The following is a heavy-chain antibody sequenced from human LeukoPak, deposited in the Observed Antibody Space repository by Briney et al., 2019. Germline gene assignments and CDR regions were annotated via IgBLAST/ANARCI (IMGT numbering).Heavy chain of an antibody. Sequence: GGSLRLSCAASGFTFSSYAMSWVRQAPGKGLEWVAGISGSGGTTFYADSVKGRFTIYRDNSKNTLFLQMNSLRADDTAVYYCAKDRGYDFSYGLDVWGQGTTVTVSS. J-gene: IGHJ6*02. V-gene: IGHV3-23*01. CDR2: ISGSGGTT. D-gene: IGHD5-12*01. CDR1: GFTFSSYA. CDR3: AKDRGYDFSYGLDV.